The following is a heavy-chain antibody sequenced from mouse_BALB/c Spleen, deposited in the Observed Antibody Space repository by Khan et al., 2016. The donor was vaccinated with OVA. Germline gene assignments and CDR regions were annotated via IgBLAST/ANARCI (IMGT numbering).Heavy chain of an antibody. CDR1: GYSITSEYA. CDR2: INYSGNT. CDR3: ARKDYYDYDPFPY. J-gene: IGHJ3*01. D-gene: IGHD2-4*01. V-gene: IGHV3-2*02. Sequence: EVKLEASGPGLVKPSQSLSLTCTVTGYSITSEYAWNWIRQFPGNKLEWMGYINYSGNTRXNPSLKSRTSITRDTSKNQFFLQLNSVTTEDTATYYCARKDYYDYDPFPYWGQGTLVTVSA.